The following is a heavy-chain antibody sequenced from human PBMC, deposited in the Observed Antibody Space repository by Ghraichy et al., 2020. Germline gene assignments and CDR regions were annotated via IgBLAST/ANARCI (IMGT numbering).Heavy chain of an antibody. CDR3: ARGQSLVWIVVVVAARSAFDI. CDR2: INHSGST. D-gene: IGHD2-15*01. Sequence: SETLSLTCAVYGGSFSGYYWSWIRQPPGKGLEWIGEINHSGSTNYNPSLKSRVTISVDTSKNQFSLKLSSVTAADTAVYYCARGQSLVWIVVVVAARSAFDIWGQGTMVTVSS. CDR1: GGSFSGYY. V-gene: IGHV4-34*01. J-gene: IGHJ3*02.